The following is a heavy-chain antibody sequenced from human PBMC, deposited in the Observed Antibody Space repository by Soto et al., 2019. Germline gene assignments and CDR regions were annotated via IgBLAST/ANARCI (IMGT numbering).Heavy chain of an antibody. V-gene: IGHV3-30*18. J-gene: IGHJ4*02. CDR1: GFTFSSYG. CDR2: ISFDGSND. CDR3: AKDQFGSNGACSVDYDY. Sequence: QVQLVQSGGGVVQPGRSLRLSCAASGFTFSSYGMHWVRRAPGKGLEWVALISFDGSNDYYADSVKGRFTISRDNSKKTLYLDMSGLSPEDTAVYYCAKDQFGSNGACSVDYDYWGQGTLVTVSS. D-gene: IGHD2-8*01.